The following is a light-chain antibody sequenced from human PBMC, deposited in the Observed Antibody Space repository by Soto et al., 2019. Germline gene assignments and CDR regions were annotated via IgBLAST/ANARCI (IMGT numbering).Light chain of an antibody. J-gene: IGKJ2*01. V-gene: IGKV3-20*01. CDR2: GAS. CDR1: QSVSSSY. CDR3: QQYGSSPRT. Sequence: EIVLTQSPGTLSLSPGERATLSCMASQSVSSSYLAWYQQKPGQAPRLLIYGASSRATGIPDRFSGSGSGTDLTLTISRLEPEDFAVYYCQQYGSSPRTFGQGTKLEIK.